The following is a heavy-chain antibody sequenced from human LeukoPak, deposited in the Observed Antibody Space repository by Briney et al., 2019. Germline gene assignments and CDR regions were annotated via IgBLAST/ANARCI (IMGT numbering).Heavy chain of an antibody. Sequence: SETLSLTCTVSGGSVSSTRYYWGWIRQPPGKGLEWIGSIFYSGSTYYNTSLKSRVTISVDTSKNQFSLKLSSVTAADTAVYYCARDDRDPQGRAFDIWGQGTMVTVSS. CDR1: GGSVSSTRYY. J-gene: IGHJ3*02. CDR3: ARDDRDPQGRAFDI. D-gene: IGHD3-10*01. V-gene: IGHV4-39*07. CDR2: IFYSGST.